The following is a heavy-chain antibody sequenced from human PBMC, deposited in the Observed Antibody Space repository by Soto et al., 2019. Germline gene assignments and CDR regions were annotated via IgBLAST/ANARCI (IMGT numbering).Heavy chain of an antibody. CDR1: GGSFSGYY. V-gene: IGHV4-34*01. CDR3: ASAYYGSGSYYGMDV. CDR2: INHSGST. Sequence: SETLSLTCAVYGGSFSGYYWSWIRQPPGKGLEWIVEINHSGSTNYNPSLKSRVTISVDTSKNQFSLKLSSVTAADTAVYYCASAYYGSGSYYGMDVWGQGTTVTVSS. J-gene: IGHJ6*02. D-gene: IGHD3-10*01.